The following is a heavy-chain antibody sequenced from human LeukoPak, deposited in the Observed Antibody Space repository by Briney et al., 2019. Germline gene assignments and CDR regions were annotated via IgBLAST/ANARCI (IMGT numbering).Heavy chain of an antibody. J-gene: IGHJ4*02. Sequence: GGFLRLSCAASGFTVSSNYMSWVRQAPGKGLEWVSVIYSGGSTYYADSVKGRFTISRDNSKNTLYLQMNSLRAEDTAVYYCARELHVPGYGEGSGFDYWGQGTLVTVSS. CDR2: IYSGGST. D-gene: IGHD4-17*01. V-gene: IGHV3-66*02. CDR3: ARELHVPGYGEGSGFDY. CDR1: GFTVSSNY.